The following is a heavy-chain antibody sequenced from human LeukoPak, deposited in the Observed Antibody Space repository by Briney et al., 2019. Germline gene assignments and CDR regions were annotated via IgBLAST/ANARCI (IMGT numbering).Heavy chain of an antibody. D-gene: IGHD6-13*01. J-gene: IGHJ4*02. CDR2: MYNRGDT. Sequence: PGRSLRLSCAASGLTVSYNYTSCVRQPPEKGREWVSVMYNRGDTYYANSVKGRFTFSRDISQNTLYLRMNGLRTEDTLLFYCAIDTPQVPAAGVLSSWGQGTLVTVSS. CDR3: AIDTPQVPAAGVLSS. CDR1: GLTVSYNY. V-gene: IGHV3-53*01.